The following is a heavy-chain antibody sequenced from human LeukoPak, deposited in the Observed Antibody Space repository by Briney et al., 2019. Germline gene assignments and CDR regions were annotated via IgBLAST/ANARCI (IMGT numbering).Heavy chain of an antibody. CDR2: IYYSGST. CDR3: ARHRNPEPRFIPNWFDP. J-gene: IGHJ5*02. CDR1: GGSISSSSYY. D-gene: IGHD1-14*01. Sequence: SETLSLTCTVSGGSISSSSYYWGWIRQPPGKGLEWIGSIYYSGSTYYNPSLKSRVTISVDTSKNQFSLKLSSVTAADTAVYYCARHRNPEPRFIPNWFDPWGQGTLVTVSS. V-gene: IGHV4-39*01.